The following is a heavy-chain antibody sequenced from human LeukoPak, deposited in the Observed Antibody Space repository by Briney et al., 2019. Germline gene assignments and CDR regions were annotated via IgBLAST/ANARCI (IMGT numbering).Heavy chain of an antibody. CDR1: GFTFSSYS. CDR3: ARAQQQLVHQYGYYYGMDV. J-gene: IGHJ6*02. Sequence: PGGSLRLSCAASGFTFSSYSMNWVRQAPGKGLEWVSYISSSSSTIYYADSVKGRFTISRDNAKNSLYLQMNSLRAEDTAVYYCARAQQQLVHQYGYYYGMDVWGQGTTVTVSS. D-gene: IGHD6-13*01. CDR2: ISSSSSTI. V-gene: IGHV3-48*01.